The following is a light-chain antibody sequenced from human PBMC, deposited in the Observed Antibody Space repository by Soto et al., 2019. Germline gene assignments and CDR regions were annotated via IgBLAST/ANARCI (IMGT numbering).Light chain of an antibody. CDR2: AAS. V-gene: IGKV1-39*01. CDR1: QGSSTY. Sequence: DIHMTQSPSSLSASVGDRVTITCRASQGSSTYLNWYQQRPGKAPKLLIYAASSLQRGVPSRFSGSGSETDFTLTISSLQAEDLATYSCQQSYSTTWTFGQGTKVDI. CDR3: QQSYSTTWT. J-gene: IGKJ1*01.